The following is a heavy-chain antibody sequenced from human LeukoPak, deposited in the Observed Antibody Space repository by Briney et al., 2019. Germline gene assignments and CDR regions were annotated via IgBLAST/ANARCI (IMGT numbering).Heavy chain of an antibody. D-gene: IGHD3-22*01. V-gene: IGHV4-59*01. Sequence: SETLSLTCTVSGGSISSYYWSWIRQPPGKGLEWIGYIYYSGSSNYNPSLKSRVTISVDTSKNQFSLKLSSVTAADTAVYYCAREGRGYYDSSEASDAFDIWGQGTMVTVSS. J-gene: IGHJ3*02. CDR1: GGSISSYY. CDR3: AREGRGYYDSSEASDAFDI. CDR2: IYYSGSS.